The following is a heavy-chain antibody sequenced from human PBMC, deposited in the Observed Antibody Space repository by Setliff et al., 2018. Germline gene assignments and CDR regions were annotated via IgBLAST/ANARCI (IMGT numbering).Heavy chain of an antibody. V-gene: IGHV4-38-2*01. Sequence: PSETLSLTCGVSGYSISSGYYWGWIRQPPGKGLEWIGNIHYSGSTHYNPSLKSRVTISVDTSKNQFSLKLASVTAADTALYYCARIGHFDFWRGFGVGAFDLWGHGSVVTVSS. CDR3: ARIGHFDFWRGFGVGAFDL. CDR2: IHYSGST. CDR1: GYSISSGYY. D-gene: IGHD3-3*01. J-gene: IGHJ3*01.